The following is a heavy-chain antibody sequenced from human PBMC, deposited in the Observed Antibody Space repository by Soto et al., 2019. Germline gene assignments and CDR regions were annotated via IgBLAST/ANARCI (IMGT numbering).Heavy chain of an antibody. CDR3: IKVLTRGVGVPRFYFDS. D-gene: IGHD3-9*01. CDR2: INADGGST. V-gene: IGHV3-74*01. J-gene: IGHJ4*02. Sequence: GGSLRLSCAASGFTFSNDWMHWVRQAPGKGLEWVSRINADGGSTHYADSVRGRFTISRDNAKNTLFLQLNSPRVEDTAIYYCIKVLTRGVGVPRFYFDSWGQGTLVTVPQ. CDR1: GFTFSNDW.